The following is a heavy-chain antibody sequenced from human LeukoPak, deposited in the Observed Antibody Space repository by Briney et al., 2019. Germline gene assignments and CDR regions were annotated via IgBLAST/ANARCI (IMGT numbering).Heavy chain of an antibody. CDR1: GFTVSNNY. CDR3: ARGSSGAFDI. V-gene: IGHV3-66*01. D-gene: IGHD6-6*01. CDR2: IYSGGNT. J-gene: IGHJ3*02. Sequence: GGSLRLSCAASGFTVSNNYMSWVRQAPGKGLEWVSAIYSGGNTYYADSVKGRFTISRDNSKNTLYLQINSLRTEDTAVYYCARGSSGAFDIWGQGTMVTVSS.